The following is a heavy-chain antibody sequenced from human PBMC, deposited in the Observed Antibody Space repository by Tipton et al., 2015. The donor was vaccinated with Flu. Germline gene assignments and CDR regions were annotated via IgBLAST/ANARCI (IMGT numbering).Heavy chain of an antibody. CDR3: ARGSLWFGELEKYGVDP. J-gene: IGHJ5*02. CDR2: IYHSGST. D-gene: IGHD3-10*01. V-gene: IGHV4-38-2*02. Sequence: TLSLTCTVSGYSISSGYYRGWIRQPPGKGLEWIGSIYHSGSTYYNPSLKSRVTISVDTSKNQFSLKLSSVTAADTAVYYCARGSLWFGELEKYGVDPWGQGTLVTVSS. CDR1: GYSISSGYY.